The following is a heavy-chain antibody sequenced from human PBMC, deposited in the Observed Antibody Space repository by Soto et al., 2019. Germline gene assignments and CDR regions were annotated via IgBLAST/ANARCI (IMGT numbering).Heavy chain of an antibody. CDR2: IYPGDSNT. J-gene: IGHJ6*02. D-gene: IGHD3-3*01. CDR1: GYSFTSYW. V-gene: IGHV5-51*01. CDR3: ARHAYDFWSGHPNPRYYYGMDV. Sequence: LGESLKISCKGSGYSFTSYWIGWVRQMPGKGLEWMGIIYPGDSNTRYSPSLQGQVTTSVDKSISTAYLQWSSLKATDTAMYYCARHAYDFWSGHPNPRYYYGMDVWGQGTTVTVSS.